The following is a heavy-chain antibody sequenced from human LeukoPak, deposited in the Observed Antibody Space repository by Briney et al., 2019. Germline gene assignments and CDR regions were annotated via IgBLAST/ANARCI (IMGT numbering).Heavy chain of an antibody. V-gene: IGHV3-33*08. CDR3: AREPYDSSGLNYFDY. Sequence: GSLRILRATAGFNLHKQGLPRVPQAPGKGPEWVGGIWYDGSNKYYADSVKGRFTISRDNSKNTLHLKMNSLRAEDTAVYYCAREPYDSSGLNYFDYWGQGTLVTVSS. D-gene: IGHD3-22*01. J-gene: IGHJ4*02. CDR2: IWYDGSNK. CDR1: GFNLHKQG.